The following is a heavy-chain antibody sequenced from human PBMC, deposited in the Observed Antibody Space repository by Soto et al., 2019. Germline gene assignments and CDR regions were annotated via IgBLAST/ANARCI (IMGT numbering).Heavy chain of an antibody. D-gene: IGHD3-16*01. V-gene: IGHV1-3*01. Sequence: QVQLVQPGAEVKKPGASVKVSCKASGYTFTSYAIHWVRQAPGQRLEWMGWINSGNGHTQYSQRFKGRVTITRDTSANIAYMEVSSLRSEDTALYYCAREQSGEIMTMTDAFDIWGQGTMVTVSS. CDR3: AREQSGEIMTMTDAFDI. J-gene: IGHJ3*02. CDR2: INSGNGHT. CDR1: GYTFTSYA.